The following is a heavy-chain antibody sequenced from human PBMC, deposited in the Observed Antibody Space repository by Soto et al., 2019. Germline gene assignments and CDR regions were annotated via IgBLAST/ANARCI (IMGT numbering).Heavy chain of an antibody. CDR2: IKQDGSEK. CDR1: GFTFSSYW. J-gene: IGHJ4*02. D-gene: IGHD3-3*01. V-gene: IGHV3-7*05. Sequence: EVQLVESGGGLVQPGGSLRLSCAASGFTFSSYWMSWVRQAPGKGLEWVANIKQDGSEKYYVDSVKGRFTISRDNAKNSQYLQMNSLRAEDTAVYYCARAFYDFWSGYYFDYWGQGTLVTVSS. CDR3: ARAFYDFWSGYYFDY.